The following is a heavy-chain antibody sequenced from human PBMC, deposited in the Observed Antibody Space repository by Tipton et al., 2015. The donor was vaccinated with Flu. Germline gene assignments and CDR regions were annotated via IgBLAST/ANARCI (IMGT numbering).Heavy chain of an antibody. D-gene: IGHD1-26*01. CDR1: GFTFDDYG. CDR2: ISSSSSYI. CDR3: ARDRIIVGPAAGYFDL. Sequence: SLRLSCAASGFTFDDYGMNWVRQAPGKGLEWVSSISSSSSYIYYADSVKGRFTISRDNAKNSLYLQMNSLRAEDTAVYYCARDRIIVGPAAGYFDLWGRGTLVTVSS. J-gene: IGHJ2*01. V-gene: IGHV3-21*01.